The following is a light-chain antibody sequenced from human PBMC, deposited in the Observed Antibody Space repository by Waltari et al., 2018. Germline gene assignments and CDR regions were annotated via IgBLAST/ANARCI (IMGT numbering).Light chain of an antibody. Sequence: DIQMNQSPSSLSASVGDTVTITCRASQGISSYLAWYQQKPGKAPKPLIYYASNLESGVPSRFSGSGSGTEFTLTISSLQPEDFATYYCQQYHSAPWTFGQGTKVEIK. CDR2: YAS. J-gene: IGKJ1*01. V-gene: IGKV1-16*01. CDR3: QQYHSAPWT. CDR1: QGISSY.